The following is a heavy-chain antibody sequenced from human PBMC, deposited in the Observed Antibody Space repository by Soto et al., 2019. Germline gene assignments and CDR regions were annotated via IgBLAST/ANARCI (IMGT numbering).Heavy chain of an antibody. CDR3: ASANYGDSDY. CDR2: INAYSGDR. V-gene: IGHV1-18*01. J-gene: IGHJ4*02. D-gene: IGHD4-17*01. CDR1: GYTFPSST. Sequence: QGELVQSGAEVKKPGASVKVSCKASGYTFPSSTISWLRQAPGQGLEWLGWINAYSGDRIFAQRFQGRVTMTTDTSTSTAYVELTSLTSDDTAIYYCASANYGDSDYWGQGTLLTVSS.